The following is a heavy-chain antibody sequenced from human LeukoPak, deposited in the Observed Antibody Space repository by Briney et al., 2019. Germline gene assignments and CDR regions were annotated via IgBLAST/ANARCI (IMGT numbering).Heavy chain of an antibody. Sequence: GGSLRLSCAASGFTFSSYSMNWVRQAPGKGLEWVSYISSSSSTIYYADSVKGRFTISRDNAKDSLYLQMNSLRAEDTAVYYCARDIGRYFDWLYPLDYWGQGTLVTVSS. D-gene: IGHD3-9*01. CDR2: ISSSSSTI. CDR3: ARDIGRYFDWLYPLDY. CDR1: GFTFSSYS. V-gene: IGHV3-48*04. J-gene: IGHJ4*02.